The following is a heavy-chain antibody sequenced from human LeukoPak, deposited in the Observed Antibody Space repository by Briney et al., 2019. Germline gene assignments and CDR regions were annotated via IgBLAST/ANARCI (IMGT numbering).Heavy chain of an antibody. CDR1: GGSISSSSYY. D-gene: IGHD3-16*02. V-gene: IGHV4-30-2*01. Sequence: SETLSLTCTVSGGSISSSSYYWGWIRQPPGKGLERIGYIYHSGSTYYNPSLKSRVTISVDRSKNQFSLKLSSVTAADTAVYYCARGGVIAYNFDYWGQGTLVTVSS. CDR3: ARGGVIAYNFDY. CDR2: IYHSGST. J-gene: IGHJ4*02.